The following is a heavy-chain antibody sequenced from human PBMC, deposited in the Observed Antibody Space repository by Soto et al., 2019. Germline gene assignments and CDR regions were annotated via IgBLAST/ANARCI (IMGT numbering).Heavy chain of an antibody. CDR1: GGSFSGFY. D-gene: IGHD2-21*02. V-gene: IGHV4-34*01. Sequence: LSLTCAVSGGSFSGFYWTWIRQPPGEGLEWIGEINHSGTTNFNPSLRSRLTISLDSSKKHFSLKLTSMTAADAAVYYCARADRTLVTSYGLDVWGQGTTVTVSS. CDR3: ARADRTLVTSYGLDV. CDR2: INHSGTT. J-gene: IGHJ6*02.